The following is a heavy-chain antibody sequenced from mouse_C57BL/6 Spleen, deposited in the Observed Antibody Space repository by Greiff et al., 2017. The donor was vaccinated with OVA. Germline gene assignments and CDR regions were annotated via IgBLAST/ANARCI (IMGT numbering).Heavy chain of an antibody. J-gene: IGHJ2*01. CDR1: GYTFTSYW. V-gene: IGHV1-59*01. Sequence: QVQLQQPGAELVRPGTSVKLSCKASGYTFTSYWMHWVKQRPGQGLEWIGVIDPSDSYTNYNQKFKGKATLTVDTSSSTAYMQLSSLTSEDSAVYYCARYRDGGTFDYWGQGTTLTVSS. D-gene: IGHD3-3*01. CDR3: ARYRDGGTFDY. CDR2: IDPSDSYT.